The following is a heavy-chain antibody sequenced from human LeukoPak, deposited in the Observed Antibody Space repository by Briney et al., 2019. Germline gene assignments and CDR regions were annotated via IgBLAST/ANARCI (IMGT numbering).Heavy chain of an antibody. J-gene: IGHJ6*02. CDR1: GFTSSSYS. CDR2: ISSSSSYI. V-gene: IGHV3-21*01. CDR3: ARDMVRGVTSYYGMDV. D-gene: IGHD3-10*01. Sequence: GGSLRLSCAASGFTSSSYSMSWVRQAPGKGLEWVSSISSSSSYIYYADSVKGRFTISRDNAKNSLYLQMNSLRAEDTAVYYCARDMVRGVTSYYGMDVWGQGTTVTVSS.